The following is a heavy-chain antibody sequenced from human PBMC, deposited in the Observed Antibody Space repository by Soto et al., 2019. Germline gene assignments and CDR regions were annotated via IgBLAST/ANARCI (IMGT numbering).Heavy chain of an antibody. J-gene: IGHJ5*02. CDR3: ARDGDGYPA. CDR2: IKEDGSAK. Sequence: SLRLSCAASGFTFSRNWMSWVRQAPGKGLEWVANIKEDGSAKYYADAVKGRFTLSRDNVENSLYLQMNSLRAEDTAVYYCARDGDGYPAWGQGTLVTVSS. V-gene: IGHV3-7*01. CDR1: GFTFSRNW. D-gene: IGHD1-1*01.